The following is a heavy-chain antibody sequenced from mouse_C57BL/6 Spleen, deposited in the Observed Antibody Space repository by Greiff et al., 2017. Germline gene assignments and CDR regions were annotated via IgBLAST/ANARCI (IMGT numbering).Heavy chain of an antibody. CDR2: INPSSGYT. D-gene: IGHD2-3*01. Sequence: VQLKQSGAELAKPGASVKLSCTASGYTFTSYWMHWVHQRPGQGLEWIGYINPSSGYTKYTQHVKDKATLTADKSSSTAYMQLSSLTYEDTAVYYCARQAGCGLLPHYAMDYGGQGTSVTVSS. CDR3: ARQAGCGLLPHYAMDY. V-gene: IGHV1-7*01. J-gene: IGHJ4*01. CDR1: GYTFTSYW.